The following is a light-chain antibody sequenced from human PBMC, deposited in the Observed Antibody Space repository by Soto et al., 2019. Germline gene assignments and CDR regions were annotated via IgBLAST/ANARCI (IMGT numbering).Light chain of an antibody. CDR2: KAS. V-gene: IGKV1-5*03. J-gene: IGKJ1*01. CDR1: QTISSW. CDR3: QHCNSYSEA. Sequence: DIQMTQSPSTLSGSVGDRVTITCRASQTISSWLAWYQQKPGKAPKLLIYKASTLKSGVPSRFSGSGSGTDFTLTISSLQPDDFATYYCQHCNSYSEAFGQGTKVDIK.